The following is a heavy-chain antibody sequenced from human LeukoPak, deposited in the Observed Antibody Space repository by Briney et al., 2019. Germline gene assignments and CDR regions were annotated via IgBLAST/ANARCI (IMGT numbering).Heavy chain of an antibody. Sequence: ASVKVSCKASGYTFTTSDINWVRQAPGQGLQWMGWMNPNSGNAVYAQKFQGRVTMTRNTSISTAYMELSSLRSEDTAVYYCARGLKMVRGVIYYWGQGTLVTVSS. CDR2: MNPNSGNA. CDR1: GYTFTTSD. D-gene: IGHD3-10*01. J-gene: IGHJ4*02. V-gene: IGHV1-8*01. CDR3: ARGLKMVRGVIYY.